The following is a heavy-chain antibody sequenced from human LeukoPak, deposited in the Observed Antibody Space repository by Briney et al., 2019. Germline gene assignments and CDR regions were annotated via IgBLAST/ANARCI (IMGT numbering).Heavy chain of an antibody. D-gene: IGHD6-19*01. CDR3: AKARTPNIAVAGTPFDY. CDR1: GFTFSSYS. V-gene: IGHV3-23*01. Sequence: GGSLRLSCAASGFTFSSYSMSWVRQAPGKGLEWVSALSGSGGSTYYAGSVKGRFTISRDNSKNTLYLQMNSLRAEDTAVYYCAKARTPNIAVAGTPFDYWGQGTLVTVSS. J-gene: IGHJ4*02. CDR2: LSGSGGST.